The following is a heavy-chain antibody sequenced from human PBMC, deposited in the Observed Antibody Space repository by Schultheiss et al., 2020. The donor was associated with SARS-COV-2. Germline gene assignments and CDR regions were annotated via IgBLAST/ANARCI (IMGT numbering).Heavy chain of an antibody. CDR3: ANGGNSGWAWFDP. V-gene: IGHV3-30*04. CDR2: ISNDGSNK. CDR1: GFTFSSYA. D-gene: IGHD4-23*01. J-gene: IGHJ5*02. Sequence: GGSLRLSCAASGFTFSSYAMHWVRQAPGKGLEWVAVISNDGSNKDYADSVKGRFTISRDNAQNSLYLQMNSLRAEDTAVYYCANGGNSGWAWFDPWGQGTLVTVSS.